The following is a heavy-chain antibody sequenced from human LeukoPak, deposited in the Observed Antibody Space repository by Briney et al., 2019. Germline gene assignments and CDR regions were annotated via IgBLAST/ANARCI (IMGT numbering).Heavy chain of an antibody. J-gene: IGHJ5*02. V-gene: IGHV3-9*01. CDR1: GFTFDDYA. CDR2: ISWNSGSI. Sequence: GGSLRLSCAASGFTFDDYAMHWVRQAPGKGLKWVSGISWNSGSIGYADSVKGRFTISRDNAKNSLYLQMNSLRAEDTALYYCAKAILWFGELSSWGQGTLVTVSS. D-gene: IGHD3-10*01. CDR3: AKAILWFGELSS.